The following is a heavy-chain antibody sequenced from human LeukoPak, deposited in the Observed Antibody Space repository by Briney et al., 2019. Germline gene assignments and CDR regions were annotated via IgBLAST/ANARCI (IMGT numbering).Heavy chain of an antibody. Sequence: ASVKVSCKASGYTFTSYYMHWVRQAPGQGLEWMGIINPSGGSTSYAQKFQGRVTMTRDTSTSTVYMELSSLRSEDTAVYYCARSPPGNYYDSSHFDYWGQGTLVTVSS. CDR2: INPSGGST. CDR1: GYTFTSYY. D-gene: IGHD3-22*01. J-gene: IGHJ4*02. V-gene: IGHV1-46*01. CDR3: ARSPPGNYYDSSHFDY.